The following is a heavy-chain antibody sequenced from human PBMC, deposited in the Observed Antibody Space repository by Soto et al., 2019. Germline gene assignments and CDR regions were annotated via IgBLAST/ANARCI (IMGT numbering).Heavy chain of an antibody. CDR1: GGSFSGYY. J-gene: IGHJ4*02. Sequence: PSDTLSLTCAVYGGSFSGYYWSWIRQPPGKGLEWIGEINHSGSTNYNPSLKSRVTISVDTSKNQFSLKLSSVTAADTAVYYCARGPPRYFDWLISFDYWGQGTLVTVSS. CDR2: INHSGST. V-gene: IGHV4-34*01. D-gene: IGHD3-9*01. CDR3: ARGPPRYFDWLISFDY.